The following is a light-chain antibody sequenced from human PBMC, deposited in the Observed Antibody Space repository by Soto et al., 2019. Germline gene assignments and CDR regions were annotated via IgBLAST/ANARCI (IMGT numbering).Light chain of an antibody. CDR1: QSGRDMY. J-gene: IGKJ1*01. V-gene: IGKV3-20*01. Sequence: PGERATLSCRASQSGRDMYLAWYQQKPGQPPRLLIYGVSSRAYGIPDRFSGSGSGTDFTLTISRLEPEDFAVYYCQHYGYPQWTFGQGTKVDSK. CDR2: GVS. CDR3: QHYGYPQWT.